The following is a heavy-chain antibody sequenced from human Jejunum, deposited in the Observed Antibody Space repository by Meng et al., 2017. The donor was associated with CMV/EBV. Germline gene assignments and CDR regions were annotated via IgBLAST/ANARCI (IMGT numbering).Heavy chain of an antibody. J-gene: IGHJ4*02. Sequence: VRRGGSGGGLGRPGGSLKLSCTAFGFTFSGSAMPWVRQASGKGLEWVGRIRTKANNYATEYGASVKGRFTISRDDSKNTAYLQMNSLKTEDTAVYYCTRPGITGTEGCWGQGTLVTVSS. CDR1: GFTFSGSA. CDR2: IRTKANNYAT. V-gene: IGHV3-73*02. CDR3: TRPGITGTEGC. D-gene: IGHD1/OR15-1a*01.